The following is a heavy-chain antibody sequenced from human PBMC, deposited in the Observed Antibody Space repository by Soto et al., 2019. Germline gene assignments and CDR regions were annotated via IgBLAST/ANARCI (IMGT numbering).Heavy chain of an antibody. J-gene: IGHJ6*02. D-gene: IGHD1-7*01. V-gene: IGHV4-59*01. CDR2: IYYNGRT. CDR1: GVSISSYY. Sequence: SETLSLTCLVSGVSISSYYWSWVRQSPGKGLEWIADIYYNGRTNYNPSLENRLTTSLDTSKNQFSVRLRSVTAADTAVYYCAHSTNSLSHYGLDVWGQGTTVTVSS. CDR3: AHSTNSLSHYGLDV.